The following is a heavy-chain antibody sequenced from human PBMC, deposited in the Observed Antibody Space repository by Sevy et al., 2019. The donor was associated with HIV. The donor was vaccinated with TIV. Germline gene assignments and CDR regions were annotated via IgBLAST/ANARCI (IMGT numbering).Heavy chain of an antibody. J-gene: IGHJ4*02. Sequence: WGSLRLSCAASGFTFSKYSMSWVRQPPGKGLEWVSTLSFGCGEINYADSVKGRFTISRDNSKSSVYLQMNNLRPEDTAVYYCAREGCTKPHDYWGQGTLVTFSS. CDR2: LSFGCGEI. CDR3: AREGCTKPHDY. V-gene: IGHV3-23*01. D-gene: IGHD2-8*01. CDR1: GFTFSKYS.